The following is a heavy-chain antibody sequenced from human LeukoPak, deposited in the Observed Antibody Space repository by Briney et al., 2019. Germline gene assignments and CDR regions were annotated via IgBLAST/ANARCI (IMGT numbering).Heavy chain of an antibody. CDR2: ISRDSNHI. D-gene: IGHD4/OR15-4a*01. V-gene: IGHV3-21*01. Sequence: GGSLPHPCGPSGFTFSSYSLNWVGQAPGKGLEWVSSISRDSNHIYYADSVKGRFTISRDNTKKSLYLQMNSLRAEDTAVCYYATYGANWGHYF. CDR1: GFTFSSYS. J-gene: IGHJ4*01. CDR3: ATYGANWGHYF.